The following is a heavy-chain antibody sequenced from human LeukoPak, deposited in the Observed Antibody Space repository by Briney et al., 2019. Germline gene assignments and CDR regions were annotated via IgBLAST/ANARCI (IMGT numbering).Heavy chain of an antibody. Sequence: PSESLSLTCTVSGGSISSSSYYWGWIRQPPGKGLEWIGSIYYSGSTYYNPSLKSRVTISVDTSKNQFSLKLSSVTAADTAVYYCARMVEDFGPTNYYDGATLDYWGQGTLVTVSS. D-gene: IGHD3-22*01. CDR3: ARMVEDFGPTNYYDGATLDY. CDR1: GGSISSSSYY. CDR2: IYYSGST. V-gene: IGHV4-39*01. J-gene: IGHJ4*02.